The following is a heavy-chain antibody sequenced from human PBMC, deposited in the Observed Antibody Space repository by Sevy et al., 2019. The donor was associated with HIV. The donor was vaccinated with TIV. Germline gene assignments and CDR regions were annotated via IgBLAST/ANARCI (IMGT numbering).Heavy chain of an antibody. CDR2: IYSGDKT. J-gene: IGHJ3*02. Sequence: GGSLRLSCAASGFSFSDTYMSWVRQAPGKGLEWVSVIYSGDKTYHADSVKARFTISRDSSKNTIYLQLNSLRTEDSAVYYCARLNVYYYDDDGYYTTGNAFDIWGQGTMVTVSS. V-gene: IGHV3-53*01. CDR1: GFSFSDTY. CDR3: ARLNVYYYDDDGYYTTGNAFDI. D-gene: IGHD3-22*01.